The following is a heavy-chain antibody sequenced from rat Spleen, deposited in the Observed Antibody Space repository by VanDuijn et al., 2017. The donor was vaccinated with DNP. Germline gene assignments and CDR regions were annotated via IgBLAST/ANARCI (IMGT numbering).Heavy chain of an antibody. V-gene: IGHV2-27*01. CDR1: GFSLTSYH. CDR2: VQSGGST. CDR3: ARALATVAPTGAMDA. Sequence: QVQLEESGPGLLQPSQTLSLTCTVSGFSLTSYHVHWVRQPPGKGLEWMGRVQSGGSTDYNSGLKSRLSISRDTSKSQVFLKMNSVQTEDTAMYFCARALATVAPTGAMDAWGQGTSVTVSS. J-gene: IGHJ4*01. D-gene: IGHD3-1*01.